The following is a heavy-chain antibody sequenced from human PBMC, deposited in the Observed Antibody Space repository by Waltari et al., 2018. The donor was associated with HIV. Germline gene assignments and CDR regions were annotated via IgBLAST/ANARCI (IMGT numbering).Heavy chain of an antibody. J-gene: IGHJ6*02. D-gene: IGHD3-3*01. CDR1: GGSISSGDYY. CDR3: ARPMGIFGVVASGMDV. CDR2: IYYSGST. Sequence: QVQLQESGPGLVKPSQTLSLTCTVSGGSISSGDYYWSWIRQPPGKGLAWIGYIYYSGSTYYNPALKRRGTRAVDTSKNQCSLKLSSVTAADTAVYYCARPMGIFGVVASGMDVWGQGTTVTVSS. V-gene: IGHV4-30-4*01.